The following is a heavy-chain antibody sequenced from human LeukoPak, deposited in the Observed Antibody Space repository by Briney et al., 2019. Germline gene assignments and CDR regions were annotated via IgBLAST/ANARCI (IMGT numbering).Heavy chain of an antibody. Sequence: GGSLRLSCAASGFTFGSYGMHWVRQAPGKGLEWVAVIWYDGSNKYYADSVKGRFTISRDNSKNTLYLQMNSLRAEDTAVYYCARDCDYYDSSGYYYEGYFDYWGQGTLVTVSS. CDR1: GFTFGSYG. CDR2: IWYDGSNK. J-gene: IGHJ4*02. D-gene: IGHD3-22*01. CDR3: ARDCDYYDSSGYYYEGYFDY. V-gene: IGHV3-33*01.